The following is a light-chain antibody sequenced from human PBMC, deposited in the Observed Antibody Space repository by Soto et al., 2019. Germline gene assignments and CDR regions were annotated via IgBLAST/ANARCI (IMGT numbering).Light chain of an antibody. CDR2: AAS. Sequence: DIQMTQSPSSVSASVGDRVTITCRASQSISSYLNWYQQKPGKAPKLLIYAASSLHSGVPSRFSGSGSGTDFTLTISSLQPDDFATYYCQQFAISTTFGQGTKVDIK. V-gene: IGKV1-39*01. CDR1: QSISSY. J-gene: IGKJ1*01. CDR3: QQFAISTT.